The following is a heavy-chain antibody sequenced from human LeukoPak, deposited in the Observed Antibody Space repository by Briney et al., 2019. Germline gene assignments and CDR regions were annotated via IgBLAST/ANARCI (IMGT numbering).Heavy chain of an antibody. D-gene: IGHD3-9*01. CDR3: TTGYETGYHGY. Sequence: ETLSLTCAVSGYSISSGYYWGWIRQPPGKGLEWVGRIKSKTDGGTTDYAAPVKGRFTISRDDSKNTLYLQMNSLKTEDTAVYYCTTGYETGYHGYWGQGTLVTVSS. V-gene: IGHV3-15*01. CDR2: IKSKTDGGTT. CDR1: GYSISSGYY. J-gene: IGHJ4*02.